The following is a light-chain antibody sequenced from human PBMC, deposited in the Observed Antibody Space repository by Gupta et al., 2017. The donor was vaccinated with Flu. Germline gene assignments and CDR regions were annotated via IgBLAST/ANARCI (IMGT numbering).Light chain of an antibody. CDR1: ESISGW. J-gene: IGKJ1*01. V-gene: IGKV1-5*03. CDR3: QQEDNSSRT. CDR2: KTS. Sequence: DIQMTQSPSTLSASVGDRVTIACRASESISGWLAWYQQKPGKAPKLLIYKTSGLEDGVPSRFSGSGSGTEFSLTISSLQPDDFATYYCQQEDNSSRTFGQGTKVEIK.